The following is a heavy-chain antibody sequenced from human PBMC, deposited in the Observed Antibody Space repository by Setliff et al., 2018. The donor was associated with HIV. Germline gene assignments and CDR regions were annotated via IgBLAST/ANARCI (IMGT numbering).Heavy chain of an antibody. J-gene: IGHJ4*02. D-gene: IGHD6-19*01. V-gene: IGHV4-59*01. CDR3: ARHREAVAGKKVWYFDY. Sequence: SETLSLTCTVSGGSISNYYWSWIRQSPGKGLEWIGYIYYGGHTNYNPSLKSRVTVSADTSKNQISLKLSSLTAADTAVYYCARHREAVAGKKVWYFDYWGQGTLVTVSS. CDR1: GGSISNYY. CDR2: IYYGGHT.